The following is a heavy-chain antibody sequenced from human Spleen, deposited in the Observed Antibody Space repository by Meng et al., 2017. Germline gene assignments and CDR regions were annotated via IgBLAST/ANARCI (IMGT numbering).Heavy chain of an antibody. CDR2: INHSGST. D-gene: IGHD3-22*01. Sequence: VQHMRGGGGVVEHSESLCLTCGVSGGSLIGYYWSWIRQPPGKGLEWIVEINHSGSTNYNPSLKSRVTISVDTSKTQFSLKLSSVTAADTAVYYCGGSSGYPIDYWGQGTLVTVSS. J-gene: IGHJ4*02. V-gene: IGHV4-34*01. CDR1: GGSLIGYY. CDR3: GGSSGYPIDY.